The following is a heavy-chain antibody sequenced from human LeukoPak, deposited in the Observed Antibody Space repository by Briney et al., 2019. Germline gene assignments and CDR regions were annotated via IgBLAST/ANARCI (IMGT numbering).Heavy chain of an antibody. D-gene: IGHD3-9*01. CDR3: AKGGDYDILTGYYYYFDY. J-gene: IGHJ4*02. CDR1: GFTFDDYT. V-gene: IGHV3-43*01. Sequence: GGSLRLSCAASGFTFDDYTMHWVRQAPGKGLEWVSLISWDGGSTYYADSVKGRFTISRGNSKNTLYLQMNSLRAEDTAVYYCAKGGDYDILTGYYYYFDYWGQGTLVTVSS. CDR2: ISWDGGST.